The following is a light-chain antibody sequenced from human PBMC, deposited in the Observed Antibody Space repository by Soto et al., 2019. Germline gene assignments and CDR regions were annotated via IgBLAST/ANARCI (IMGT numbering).Light chain of an antibody. CDR1: QSVSSSY. CDR2: GTS. CDR3: PQYGSSAWT. V-gene: IGKV3-20*01. Sequence: ENVLTQSPGTLSLSPGERATLSCRASQSVSSSYLAWYQQKPGQAPRLLIYGTSSRATAIPDRFSGSGSGTDFTLTISKLEAEDFAVYYCPQYGSSAWTFGQGTKVEIK. J-gene: IGKJ1*01.